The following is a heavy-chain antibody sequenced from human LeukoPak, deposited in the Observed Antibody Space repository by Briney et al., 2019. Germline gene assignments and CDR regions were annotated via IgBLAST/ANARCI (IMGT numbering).Heavy chain of an antibody. V-gene: IGHV4-59*01. J-gene: IGHJ4*02. CDR1: GGSISNYY. D-gene: IGHD1-26*01. Sequence: PSETLSLTCTVSGGSISNYYWSWIRQPPGKGLEWLGYVYNSGSTHYNPSLKSRITISADTSKNQFSLSLTSVTAADTAVYYCARSGGTWSYNYWGQGTLVTVSS. CDR3: ARSGGTWSYNY. CDR2: VYNSGST.